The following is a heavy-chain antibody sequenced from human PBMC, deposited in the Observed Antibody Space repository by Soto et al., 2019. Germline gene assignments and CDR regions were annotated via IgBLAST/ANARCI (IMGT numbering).Heavy chain of an antibody. CDR3: ARQGSGGNFDY. V-gene: IGHV4-31*03. CDR2: IYHIGSP. J-gene: IGHJ4*02. CDR1: GRPVTSGGYY. Sequence: TLSLTCTVSGRPVTSGGYYWTWIRQPPGKGLEWIGYIYHIGSPSYNPSLKSRLTMSLDTSKNQFSLNLTSVTAADTAMYYCARQGSGGNFDYWGQGTLVTVSS. D-gene: IGHD6-19*01.